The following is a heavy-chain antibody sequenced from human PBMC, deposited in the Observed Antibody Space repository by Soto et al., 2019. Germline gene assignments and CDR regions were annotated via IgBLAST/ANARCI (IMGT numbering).Heavy chain of an antibody. J-gene: IGHJ6*02. CDR2: TYYRSKWYN. Sequence: PSETLSLTCAISWDSVSSNSAAWNWIRQSPSRGLEWLGRTYYRSKWYNDYAVSVKSRITINPDTSKNQFSLQLNSVTPEDTAVYYCARDHSRVVAAAGTDYYYYGMDVWGQGTTVTVSS. CDR1: WDSVSSNSAA. CDR3: ARDHSRVVAAAGTDYYYYGMDV. D-gene: IGHD6-13*01. V-gene: IGHV6-1*01.